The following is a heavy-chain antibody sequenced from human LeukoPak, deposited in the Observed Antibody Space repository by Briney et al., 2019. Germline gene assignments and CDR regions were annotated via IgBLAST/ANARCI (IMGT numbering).Heavy chain of an antibody. CDR3: ARDYHYSNYYFDY. CDR1: GFTFSDYY. D-gene: IGHD4-4*01. CDR2: ISSSGSTI. Sequence: GGSLRLSCAASGFTFSDYYMSWIRQAPGKGLEWVSYISSSGSTIYYADSVKGRFTISRDNAKNSLYLQMNSLRAEDTAVYYCARDYHYSNYYFDYWGQGTLVTVSS. J-gene: IGHJ4*02. V-gene: IGHV3-11*01.